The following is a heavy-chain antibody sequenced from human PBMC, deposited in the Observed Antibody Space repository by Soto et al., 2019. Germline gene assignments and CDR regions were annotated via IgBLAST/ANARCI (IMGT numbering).Heavy chain of an antibody. Sequence: EVQLLESGGGLVQPGGSLRLSCAASGFTFSRYDMDWVRQAPGKGLEWVSSISGSGELTYYADSVKGRFTISRDNSKXXXXXXXXXXXXXXXXXXXXXXXXXXXXXXGQGTLVTVSS. CDR3: XXXXXXXXX. CDR2: ISGSGELT. V-gene: IGHV3-23*01. J-gene: IGHJ4*02. CDR1: GFTFSRYD.